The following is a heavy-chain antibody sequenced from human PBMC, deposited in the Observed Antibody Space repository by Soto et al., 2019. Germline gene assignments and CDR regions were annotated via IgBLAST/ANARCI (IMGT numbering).Heavy chain of an antibody. CDR1: GFTFSSYS. D-gene: IGHD3-10*01. Sequence: GGSLRLSCAASGFTFSSYSMSWVRQAPGKGLEWVANIKQDGSEEYYVDSVKGRFTISRDNAKNSLYLQMNSLRAEDTAVYYCARDSSGSGSFGMDVWGQGTTVTVSS. CDR3: ARDSSGSGSFGMDV. J-gene: IGHJ6*02. CDR2: IKQDGSEE. V-gene: IGHV3-7*01.